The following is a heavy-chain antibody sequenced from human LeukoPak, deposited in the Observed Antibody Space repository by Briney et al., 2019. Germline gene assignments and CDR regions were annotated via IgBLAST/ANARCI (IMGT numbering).Heavy chain of an antibody. CDR3: ARLGVRYTTSSWWFDP. CDR2: IYYSGST. Sequence: SETLSLTCTVSGGSISSGDYYWSWIRQPPGKGLEWIGYIYYSGSTNYSPSLKSRVTISVDTSKNQFSLKLSSVTAADTAVYYCARLGVRYTTSSWWFDPWGQGILVTVSS. J-gene: IGHJ5*02. D-gene: IGHD6-6*01. CDR1: GGSISSGDYY. V-gene: IGHV4-61*08.